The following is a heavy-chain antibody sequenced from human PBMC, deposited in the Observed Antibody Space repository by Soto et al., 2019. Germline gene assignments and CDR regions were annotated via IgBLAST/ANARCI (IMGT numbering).Heavy chain of an antibody. V-gene: IGHV6-1*01. CDR3: ARSMAGRPIDY. D-gene: IGHD6-19*01. CDR2: TYYRSKWYN. Sequence: SPTLTVTCTISGDSVSSNRAAWHWIRQSPSRGLEWLGRTYYRSKWYNDYAVSVKSRITINPDTSKNQFSLQVNSVTPEDTAVYYCARSMAGRPIDYWGQGTLVTVSS. J-gene: IGHJ4*02. CDR1: GDSVSSNRAA.